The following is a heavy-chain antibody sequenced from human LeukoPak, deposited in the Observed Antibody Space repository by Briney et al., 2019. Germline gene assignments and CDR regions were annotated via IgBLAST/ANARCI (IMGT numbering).Heavy chain of an antibody. CDR1: GFTLSDYF. CDR2: IAPAGTT. CDR3: AKANSITIFGVISPVDY. Sequence: GGSLRLSCAASGFTLSDYFMTWIRQAPGKGLEWVSYIAPAGTTYYADSVKGRFTISRDNAKTSLYLQMSNMRADDTAVYYCAKANSITIFGVISPVDYWGQGTLVTVSS. D-gene: IGHD3-3*01. V-gene: IGHV3-11*04. J-gene: IGHJ4*02.